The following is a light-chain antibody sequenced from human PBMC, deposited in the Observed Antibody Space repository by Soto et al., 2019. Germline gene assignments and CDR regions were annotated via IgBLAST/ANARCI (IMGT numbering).Light chain of an antibody. CDR3: QHYNNRPPWT. Sequence: DIVMTQSPATLSVSPGERATLSCRASQSVSSNLAWYQQKPGQAPRLLIYGASTRATGIPARFSGSGSGTEFTLTISSLQSEDFAVYYCQHYNNRPPWTFGQGAKVDIK. CDR2: GAS. J-gene: IGKJ1*01. V-gene: IGKV3-15*01. CDR1: QSVSSN.